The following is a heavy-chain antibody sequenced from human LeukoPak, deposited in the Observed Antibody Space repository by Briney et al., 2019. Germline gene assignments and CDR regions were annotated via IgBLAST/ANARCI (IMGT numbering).Heavy chain of an antibody. V-gene: IGHV1-2*02. CDR3: ASWDPPGFDY. CDR1: GYTFTGYY. D-gene: IGHD1-26*01. CDR2: INPKKGGR. J-gene: IGHJ4*02. Sequence: ASLKVSCKASGYTFTGYYMHWVRQAPGQGLEWMGWINPKKGGRSYTQKFQATVTMSTDTSTNTAYMELSSLRFDDTAVYYCASWDPPGFDYWGQGTLVTVSS.